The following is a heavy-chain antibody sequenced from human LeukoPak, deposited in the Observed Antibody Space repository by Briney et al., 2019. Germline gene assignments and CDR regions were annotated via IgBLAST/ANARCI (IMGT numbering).Heavy chain of an antibody. CDR1: GYIFTSYG. J-gene: IGHJ6*03. Sequence: ASVKVSCKASGYIFTSYGISWVRQAPGQGLEWMGWINPNSGGTNYAQKFQGRVTMTRDTSISTAYMELSRLRSDDTAVYYCARDIRFGRARYMDVWGKGTTVTVSS. CDR2: INPNSGGT. V-gene: IGHV1-2*02. D-gene: IGHD3-10*01. CDR3: ARDIRFGRARYMDV.